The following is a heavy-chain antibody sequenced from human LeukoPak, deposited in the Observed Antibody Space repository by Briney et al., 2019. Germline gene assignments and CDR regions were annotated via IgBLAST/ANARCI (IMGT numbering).Heavy chain of an antibody. CDR2: ISLDGKNE. Sequence: GGSLRLSCVASGLSFTTKAMHWVRQAPGEGLEWMSYISLDGKNESYADSVRGRFTISRDNSRNTVYLQMNSLRPEDTAVYYCAAHLGGGWHLDYWGQGIRVTVSP. D-gene: IGHD4-23*01. V-gene: IGHV3-30*04. CDR3: AAHLGGGWHLDY. CDR1: GLSFTTKA. J-gene: IGHJ4*02.